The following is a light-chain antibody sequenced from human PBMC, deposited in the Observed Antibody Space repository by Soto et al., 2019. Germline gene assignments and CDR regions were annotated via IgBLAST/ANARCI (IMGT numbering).Light chain of an antibody. V-gene: IGKV1-39*01. CDR2: AAS. CDR3: QQSYSTPQT. Sequence: QMTQSPSSLSASVGDRVTITCRASQSISSYLNWYQQKPGKAPKLLIYAASSLQSGVPSRFSGSGSGTDFTLTISSLQPEDFATYYCQQSYSTPQTSGQGTKVDI. CDR1: QSISSY. J-gene: IGKJ1*01.